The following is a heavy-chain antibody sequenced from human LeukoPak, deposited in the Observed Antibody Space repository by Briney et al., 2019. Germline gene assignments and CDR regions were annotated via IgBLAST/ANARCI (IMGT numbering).Heavy chain of an antibody. Sequence: TGGSLRLSCAASGFTFSSYWMSWVRQAPGKGLVRVSRISRDGSSTSYADSVKGRFTISRDNAKNTLYLHMNSLRAEDTAVYYCARVGVVVYAFDIWGQGTMVTVSS. V-gene: IGHV3-74*01. CDR1: GFTFSSYW. CDR3: ARVGVVVYAFDI. J-gene: IGHJ3*02. D-gene: IGHD2-15*01. CDR2: ISRDGSST.